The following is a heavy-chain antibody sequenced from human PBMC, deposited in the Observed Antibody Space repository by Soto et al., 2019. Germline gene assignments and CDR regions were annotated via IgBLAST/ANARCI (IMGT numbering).Heavy chain of an antibody. J-gene: IGHJ4*02. V-gene: IGHV3-66*04. CDR3: ARPSSGWSPFDY. D-gene: IGHD6-19*01. CDR2: FSSGGST. CDR1: GFTVTSSY. Sequence: EVQLVQSGGGLVQPGGSLRLSCAASGFTVTSSYMSWVRQAPGKGLEWVSFFSSGGSTYYTDSVKGRFTISRDNSKNTRYLQMNSLRAEDTAVYYCARPSSGWSPFDYWGQGTLVTVSS.